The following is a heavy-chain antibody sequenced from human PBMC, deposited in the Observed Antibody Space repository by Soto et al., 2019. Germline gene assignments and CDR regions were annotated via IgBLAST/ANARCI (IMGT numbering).Heavy chain of an antibody. Sequence: ASVQVSCKVSGYTLTELSMHWVRQAPGKGLEWMGGFDPEDGETIYAQKFQVRVTMTEDTSTDTAYMELSSLRSEDTAVYYCATASNYDFWSGNRGRYYYYYMDVWDKGTTVTVSS. CDR3: ATASNYDFWSGNRGRYYYYYMDV. D-gene: IGHD3-3*01. V-gene: IGHV1-24*01. J-gene: IGHJ6*03. CDR1: GYTLTELS. CDR2: FDPEDGET.